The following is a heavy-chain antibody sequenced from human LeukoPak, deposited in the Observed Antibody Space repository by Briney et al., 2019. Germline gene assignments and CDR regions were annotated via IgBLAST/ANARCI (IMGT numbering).Heavy chain of an antibody. D-gene: IGHD5-12*01. CDR2: INPANGNT. J-gene: IGHJ4*02. V-gene: IGHV1-3*01. CDR1: GYPFRSYV. CDR3: ARDGYDADGYLDY. Sequence: ASVKVSCKASGYPFRSYVIRWLRQAPGQSLEWIGWINPANGNTKYSRNFQGRVTITRDTSASVVYMELSSLRYEDTAVYYCARDGYDADGYLDYWGQGTLVTVSS.